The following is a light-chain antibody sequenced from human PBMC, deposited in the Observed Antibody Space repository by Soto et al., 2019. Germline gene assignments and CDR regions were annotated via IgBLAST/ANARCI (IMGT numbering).Light chain of an antibody. V-gene: IGKV3-15*01. Sequence: EIVMTQSPATLSVSLGERATLSCRASQSVSSNLAWYQQKPGQAPRLLIYGASTRATGIPARFSGSASGTEFTLPISSLQSTDFAVYSCQQYNNWPATFGQGTKLEIK. CDR1: QSVSSN. J-gene: IGKJ2*01. CDR3: QQYNNWPAT. CDR2: GAS.